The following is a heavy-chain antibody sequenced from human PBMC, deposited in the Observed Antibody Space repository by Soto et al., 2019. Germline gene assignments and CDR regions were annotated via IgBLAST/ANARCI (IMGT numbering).Heavy chain of an antibody. CDR3: AKAAYSSSWYGHFDY. V-gene: IGHV3-30*18. Sequence: PGGSLRLSCAASGFTFSSYGMHWVRQAPGKGLEWVAVISYDGSNKYYADSVKGRFTISRDNSKNTLYLQMNSLRAEDTAVYYCAKAAYSSSWYGHFDYWGQGTLVTGLL. J-gene: IGHJ4*02. D-gene: IGHD6-13*01. CDR2: ISYDGSNK. CDR1: GFTFSSYG.